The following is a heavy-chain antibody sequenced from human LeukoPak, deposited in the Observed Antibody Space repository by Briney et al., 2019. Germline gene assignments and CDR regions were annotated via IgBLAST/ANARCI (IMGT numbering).Heavy chain of an antibody. D-gene: IGHD6-13*01. CDR1: GYTFTGHY. J-gene: IGHJ4*02. Sequence: ASVKVSCKASGYTFTGHYMHWVRQAPGQGLEWMGWINPKNAGTNYAQKFQGRVTMTRDTSTVTVYMELSRLRSDDTAVYYCARTLYIAAAPGGFDYWGQGTLVTVSS. V-gene: IGHV1-2*02. CDR2: INPKNAGT. CDR3: ARTLYIAAAPGGFDY.